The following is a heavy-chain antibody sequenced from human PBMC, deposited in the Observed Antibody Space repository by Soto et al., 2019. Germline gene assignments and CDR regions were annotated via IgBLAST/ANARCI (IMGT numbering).Heavy chain of an antibody. Sequence: SETLSLTCTVSGGSIISSSYYWVWIRQPPGKGLEWIGSIYYSGSTYYNPSLKSRVTISVDTSKNQFPLKLSSVTAADTAVYYCASSKYYDFWSGYYIFYYGMDVWGQGTTVTVSS. J-gene: IGHJ6*02. D-gene: IGHD3-3*01. CDR1: GGSIISSSYY. V-gene: IGHV4-39*01. CDR2: IYYSGST. CDR3: ASSKYYDFWSGYYIFYYGMDV.